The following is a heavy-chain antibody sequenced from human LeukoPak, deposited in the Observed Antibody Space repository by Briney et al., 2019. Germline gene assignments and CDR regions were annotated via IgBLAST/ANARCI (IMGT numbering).Heavy chain of an antibody. CDR3: ARDGLKGPAAKGSWVDP. CDR1: GFTFSSYS. J-gene: IGHJ5*02. CDR2: FSSSSSYI. Sequence: GGSLRLSCAASGFTFSSYSMNWVRQAPGKGLEWVSSFSSSSSYIYYADSVKGRFTISRDNAKNSLYLQMNSLRAEDTAVYYCARDGLKGPAAKGSWVDPWGQGTLVTVSS. D-gene: IGHD2-2*01. V-gene: IGHV3-21*01.